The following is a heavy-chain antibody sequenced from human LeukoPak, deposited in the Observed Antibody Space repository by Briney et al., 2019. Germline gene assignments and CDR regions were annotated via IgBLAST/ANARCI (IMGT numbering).Heavy chain of an antibody. J-gene: IGHJ4*02. D-gene: IGHD2-15*01. CDR3: AKSGGFGGSPYYDY. V-gene: IGHV3-23*01. CDR1: GFSFSRYD. CDR2: ISESDAST. Sequence: RRGPLTLAWAVAGFSFSRYDMCWVRQAPGEGRDWVSGISESDASTYYPGSVKGRFTISRDNSRNTLYLQMNSLRADDTAVYFCAKSGGFGGSPYYDYWGQGALVTVSS.